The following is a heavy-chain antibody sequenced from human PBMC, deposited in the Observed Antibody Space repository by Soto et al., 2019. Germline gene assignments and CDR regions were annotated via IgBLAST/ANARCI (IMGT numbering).Heavy chain of an antibody. D-gene: IGHD3-22*01. J-gene: IGHJ4*02. CDR3: ARGPMAYYDSSGYRFFDY. CDR2: IYHSGST. CDR1: GGSISSGGYS. Sequence: PSETLSLTCAVSGGSISSGGYSWSWIRQPPGKGLEWIGYIYHSGSTYYNPSLKSRVTISVDRSKNQFSLKLSSVTAADTAVYYCARGPMAYYDSSGYRFFDYWGQGTLVTVSS. V-gene: IGHV4-30-2*01.